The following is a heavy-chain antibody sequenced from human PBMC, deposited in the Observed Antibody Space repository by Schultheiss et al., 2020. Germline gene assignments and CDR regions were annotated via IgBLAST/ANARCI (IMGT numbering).Heavy chain of an antibody. J-gene: IGHJ6*04. V-gene: IGHV4-31*03. CDR3: ARLHYDFWSGYPNDRDYYYYGIDR. D-gene: IGHD3-3*01. Sequence: SETLSLTCTVSGASISTGGYYWDWIRQPPGKGREWIGYIYGSGNAYYNPSLKSRVIISVDTSKNRFSLQLSSVTAADTAVYYCARLHYDFWSGYPNDRDYYYYGIDRWCERATVTVSS. CDR2: IYGSGNA. CDR1: GASISTGGYY.